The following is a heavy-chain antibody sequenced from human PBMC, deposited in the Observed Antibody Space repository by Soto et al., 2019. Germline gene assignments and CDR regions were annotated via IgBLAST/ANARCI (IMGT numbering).Heavy chain of an antibody. CDR1: GFTFGNYD. J-gene: IGHJ4*02. V-gene: IGHV3-23*01. CDR2: VSSSGRST. Sequence: EVQLLESGGGLVQPGGSLRLSCAASGFTFGNYDMSWVRQAPGKGLEWVSGVSSSGRSTNYADSVKGRFTICRDNPKNALYLKMSSLSAADTALYYCGRRHCGSGTNCWFGAPAFAYWVEGKLVTVTS. D-gene: IGHD3-10*01. CDR3: GRRHCGSGTNCWFGAPAFAY.